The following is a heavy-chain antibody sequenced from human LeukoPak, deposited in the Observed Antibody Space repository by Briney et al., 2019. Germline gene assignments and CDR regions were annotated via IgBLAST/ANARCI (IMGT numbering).Heavy chain of an antibody. CDR3: ARMAGTVYYYGMDV. Sequence: ASVKVSCKASGGTFSSYAISCVRQAPGQGLEWMERIIPILGIANYAQKFQGRVTITADKSTSTAYMELSSLRSEDTAVYYCARMAGTVYYYGMDVWGQGTTVTVSS. J-gene: IGHJ6*02. D-gene: IGHD6-19*01. V-gene: IGHV1-69*04. CDR1: GGTFSSYA. CDR2: IIPILGIA.